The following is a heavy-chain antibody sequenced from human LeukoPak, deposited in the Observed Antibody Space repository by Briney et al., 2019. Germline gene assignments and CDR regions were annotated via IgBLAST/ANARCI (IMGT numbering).Heavy chain of an antibody. V-gene: IGHV1-18*01. CDR1: GYTFTSYG. D-gene: IGHD2/OR15-2a*01. CDR3: ARVEYVPSYYYYYMGV. Sequence: ASVKVSCKASGYTFTSYGISWVRQAPGQGLDWMGWISAYNGNRNHAQKLQGRVTMTTDTSTSTAYMELRSLRSDDTAVYYCARVEYVPSYYYYYMGVRGKGTTVTVSS. J-gene: IGHJ6*03. CDR2: ISAYNGNR.